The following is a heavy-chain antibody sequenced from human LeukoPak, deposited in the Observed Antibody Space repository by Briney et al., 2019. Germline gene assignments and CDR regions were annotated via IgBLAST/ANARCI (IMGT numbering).Heavy chain of an antibody. D-gene: IGHD5-24*01. J-gene: IGHJ4*02. V-gene: IGHV3-23*01. CDR3: AQDAAWVRWLQFVLDY. CDR2: ISGSGGST. CDR1: GFIFSSYA. Sequence: GVSLRLSCAASGFIFSSYAMSWVRQAPGKGLEWVSDISGSGGSTYYADSVKGRFPIYRDNSKNTLYLQMNSLTAEDTAVYYCAQDAAWVRWLQFVLDYWGQGTLVTVSS.